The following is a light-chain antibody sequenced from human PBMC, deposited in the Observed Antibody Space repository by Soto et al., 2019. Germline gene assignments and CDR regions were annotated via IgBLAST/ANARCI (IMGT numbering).Light chain of an antibody. Sequence: EIVLTQSPATLSLSPGERATLSCRASQSASSYLAWYQQKPGQAPRLLIYDASNRATGIPARFSGSGSGTDFTLTISSLEPEDFAVYYCQQRSNWPPRWTFGQGTKVEIK. CDR1: QSASSY. CDR3: QQRSNWPPRWT. J-gene: IGKJ1*01. CDR2: DAS. V-gene: IGKV3-11*01.